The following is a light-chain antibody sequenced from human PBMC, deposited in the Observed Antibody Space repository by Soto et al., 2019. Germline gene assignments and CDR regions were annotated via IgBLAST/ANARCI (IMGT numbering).Light chain of an antibody. CDR1: SGDVGGYDY. CDR3: SSYTSSSTPWV. CDR2: EVS. V-gene: IGLV2-14*01. Sequence: QSALTQPASVSGSPGQSITISCTGTSGDVGGYDYVSWYQQHPGKAPKLMIYEVSNRPSGVSNRFSGSKSGNMASLTISGLQAEDEADYYCSSYTSSSTPWVFGGGTKLTVL. J-gene: IGLJ3*02.